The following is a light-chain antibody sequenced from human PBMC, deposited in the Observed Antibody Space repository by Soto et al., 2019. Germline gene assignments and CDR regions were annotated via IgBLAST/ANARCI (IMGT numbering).Light chain of an antibody. Sequence: DIVMTQSPDSLAVSLGERATINCKSSQSVLYNSNNKNYLAWYQQEPGQPPKLLIYWASTRESGVPDRFSGSGSGTDFTLTISNLQAEDGAVYYCQQYYSRPLTFGGGTKVEIK. CDR1: QSVLYNSNNKNY. J-gene: IGKJ4*01. CDR2: WAS. CDR3: QQYYSRPLT. V-gene: IGKV4-1*01.